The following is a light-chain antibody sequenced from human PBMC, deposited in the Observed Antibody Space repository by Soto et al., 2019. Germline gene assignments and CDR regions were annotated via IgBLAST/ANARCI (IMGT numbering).Light chain of an antibody. V-gene: IGKV3D-20*02. Sequence: DIVLTQSPGTLSLSPWERATLSCRASQSVSSSYLAWYQQKPGQAPRLLIYDASNRATGIPARFSGSGSGTDFTLTISSLQPEDFAVYYCQQRSNWPDAFGQGTRLEIK. CDR2: DAS. CDR3: QQRSNWPDA. CDR1: QSVSSSY. J-gene: IGKJ5*01.